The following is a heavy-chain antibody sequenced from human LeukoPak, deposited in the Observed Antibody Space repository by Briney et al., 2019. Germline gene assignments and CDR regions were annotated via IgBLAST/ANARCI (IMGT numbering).Heavy chain of an antibody. Sequence: GGSLRLSCAASGFTFSSYAMSWVRHAPGEGLEWVSAISDSGGTTYYADSVKGRFTISRDNSKNTLYLQMNSLRAEDTAVYYCAKDFWSGYYPNYWGQGTLVTVSS. J-gene: IGHJ4*02. CDR3: AKDFWSGYYPNY. CDR2: ISDSGGTT. D-gene: IGHD3-3*01. V-gene: IGHV3-23*01. CDR1: GFTFSSYA.